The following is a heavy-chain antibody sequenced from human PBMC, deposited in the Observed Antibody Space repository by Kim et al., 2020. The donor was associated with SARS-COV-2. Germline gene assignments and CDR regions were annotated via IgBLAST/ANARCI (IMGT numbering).Heavy chain of an antibody. V-gene: IGHV3-7*04. D-gene: IGHD5-18*01. J-gene: IGHJ5*02. Sequence: VKGRFTSSSDNAKNSLYLQMNSLRAEDTAVYYCAREEGYSYGYRWFDPWGQGTLVTVSS. CDR3: AREEGYSYGYRWFDP.